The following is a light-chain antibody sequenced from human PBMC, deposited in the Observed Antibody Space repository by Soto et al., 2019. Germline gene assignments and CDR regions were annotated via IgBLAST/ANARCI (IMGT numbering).Light chain of an antibody. CDR2: GAS. V-gene: IGKV3-15*01. CDR1: QSVSSN. Sequence: EIVMTQSPATLSVSPGERATLSCRASQSVSSNLAWYQQKPGQAPRLLIYGASTRATGIPARFSGSGSGTEFTLTISSLQPEDFATYYCQQSYSFLTWTFGQGTKVDIK. J-gene: IGKJ1*01. CDR3: QQSYSFLTWT.